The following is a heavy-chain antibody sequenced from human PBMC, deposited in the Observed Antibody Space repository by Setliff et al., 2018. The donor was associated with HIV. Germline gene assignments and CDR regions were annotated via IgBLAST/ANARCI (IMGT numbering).Heavy chain of an antibody. D-gene: IGHD3-3*01. Sequence: SETLSLTCAVYGGSLNDYYWSWIRLPPGKGLEWIGEINHSGSTNYNPSLKSRVTISVDMSKNKFSLKLSSLTAADTAVYYCARGGLGVVTSFDSWGPGTLVTVPQ. V-gene: IGHV4-34*01. CDR3: ARGGLGVVTSFDS. CDR2: INHSGST. J-gene: IGHJ4*02. CDR1: GGSLNDYY.